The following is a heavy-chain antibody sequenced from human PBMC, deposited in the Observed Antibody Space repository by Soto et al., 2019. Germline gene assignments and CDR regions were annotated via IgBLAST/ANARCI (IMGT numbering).Heavy chain of an antibody. D-gene: IGHD4-17*01. CDR2: TYYRSKWYN. Sequence: PSQTLSLTCAISGDSVSSNSAAWNWIRQSTSRGLEWLGRTYYRSKWYNDYAVSVKSRITINPDTSKNQFSLQLNSVTPEDTAVYYCAREMDNDYGDYYSIFFDYWGQGTLLTVSS. CDR3: AREMDNDYGDYYSIFFDY. V-gene: IGHV6-1*01. CDR1: GDSVSSNSAA. J-gene: IGHJ4*02.